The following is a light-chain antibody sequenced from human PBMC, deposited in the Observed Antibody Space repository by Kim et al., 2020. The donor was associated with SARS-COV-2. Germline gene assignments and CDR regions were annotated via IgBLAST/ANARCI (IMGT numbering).Light chain of an antibody. Sequence: QSALTQPASVSGSPGQSITISCTGTSSDIGGYNYVSWYQQQPGKAPKLLIYDVTKWPSGVSNRFSGSKSGNTASLTISGLQAEDEDDYYCSSYTSSKTWVFGGGTKVTVL. V-gene: IGLV2-14*03. J-gene: IGLJ3*02. CDR2: DVT. CDR3: SSYTSSKTWV. CDR1: SSDIGGYNY.